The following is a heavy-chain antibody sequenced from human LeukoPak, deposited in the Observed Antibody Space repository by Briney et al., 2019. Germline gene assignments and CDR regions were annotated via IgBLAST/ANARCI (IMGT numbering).Heavy chain of an antibody. V-gene: IGHV1-2*02. Sequence: ASVKVSCKASGYTFTDYYMHWVRQAPGQGLEWMGWINPNSGGTNSAQNFQGRVTMTRDTSISTAYMELSSLRSDATAVYYCARGDGSYFDYWGQGTLVTVSS. CDR2: INPNSGGT. CDR1: GYTFTDYY. J-gene: IGHJ4*02. CDR3: ARGDGSYFDY. D-gene: IGHD5-24*01.